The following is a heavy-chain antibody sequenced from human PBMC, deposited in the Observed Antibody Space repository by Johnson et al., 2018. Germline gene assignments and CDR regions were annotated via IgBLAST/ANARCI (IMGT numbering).Heavy chain of an antibody. J-gene: IGHJ3*02. CDR1: GGTFSSYA. V-gene: IGHV1-69*01. Sequence: QVQLVESEAEVKKPGSSVKVSCKASGGTFSSYAISWVRQAPGQGLEWMGGIIPIFGTANYAQKFPGRVTITAYESTSTAYMERSSRGSEATAVYDCAPVAGYGDPDDAFDIGGQGTMVTVSS. D-gene: IGHD4-17*01. CDR3: APVAGYGDPDDAFDI. CDR2: IIPIFGTA.